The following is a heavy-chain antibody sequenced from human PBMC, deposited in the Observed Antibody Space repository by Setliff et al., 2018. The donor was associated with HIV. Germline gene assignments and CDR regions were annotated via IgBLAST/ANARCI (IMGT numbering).Heavy chain of an antibody. Sequence: KTSETLSLTCTVSGGSISSGSYYWSWIRQPAGKGLESIGRIYTSGSTNYNPSLKSRVTISVDTSKNQFSLKLSSVTAADTAVYYCARASYGGGSPYFDYWGQGTLVTVXS. J-gene: IGHJ4*02. V-gene: IGHV4-61*02. CDR3: ARASYGGGSPYFDY. CDR1: GGSISSGSYY. D-gene: IGHD2-15*01. CDR2: IYTSGST.